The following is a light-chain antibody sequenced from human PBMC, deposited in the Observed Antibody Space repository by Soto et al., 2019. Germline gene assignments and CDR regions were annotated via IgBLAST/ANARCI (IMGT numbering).Light chain of an antibody. CDR3: QQYYSTRT. CDR2: WAS. CDR1: QSVLYSSNNKNY. J-gene: IGKJ1*01. V-gene: IGKV4-1*01. Sequence: DIVMTQSPDSLAVSLGERATINCKSSQSVLYSSNNKNYLAWYQQKPGQPPKXLIYWASTRESGVPDRFSGSGSGTDFTLTISSLQAEDVAVYYCQQYYSTRTFGQGTKVDI.